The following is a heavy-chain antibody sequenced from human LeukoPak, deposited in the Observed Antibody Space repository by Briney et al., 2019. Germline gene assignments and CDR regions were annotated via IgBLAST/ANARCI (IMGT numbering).Heavy chain of an antibody. D-gene: IGHD3-22*01. J-gene: IGHJ4*02. CDR3: ARGPPMTYYFDY. Sequence: PPETLSLTCAVYGGSFTGYNWSWIRQPPGKGLEWIGEINHSGSTNYNPSLKSRVTISVDTSKNQFSLKLSSVTAADTAVYYCARGPPMTYYFDYWGQGTLVTVSS. CDR2: INHSGST. CDR1: GGSFTGYN. V-gene: IGHV4-34*01.